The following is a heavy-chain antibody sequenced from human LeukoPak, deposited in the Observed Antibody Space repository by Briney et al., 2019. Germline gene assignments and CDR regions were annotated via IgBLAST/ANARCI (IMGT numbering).Heavy chain of an antibody. CDR3: ARDTLYYDILTGYRYYYYGMDV. Sequence: GGSLRLSCAASGFTFSSYAMHWVRQAPGKGLEWVAVISYDGSNKYYAGSVKGRFTISRDNSKNTLYLQMNSLRAEDTAVYYCARDTLYYDILTGYRYYYYGMDVWGQGTTVTVSS. D-gene: IGHD3-9*01. V-gene: IGHV3-30-3*01. J-gene: IGHJ6*02. CDR2: ISYDGSNK. CDR1: GFTFSSYA.